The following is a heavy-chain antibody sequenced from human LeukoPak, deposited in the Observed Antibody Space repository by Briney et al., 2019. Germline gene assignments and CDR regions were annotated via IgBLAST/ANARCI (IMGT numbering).Heavy chain of an antibody. V-gene: IGHV3-21*01. Sequence: GGSLRLSCAASGFTFSSYSINWVRQAPGKGLEWVSSISTTSTYIYYADSLKGRFTVSRDNAKNSLYLQINSLRVEGTAVYYCAARPPFNYWGQGILVTVSS. J-gene: IGHJ4*02. CDR1: GFTFSSYS. CDR2: ISTTSTYI. CDR3: AARPPFNY.